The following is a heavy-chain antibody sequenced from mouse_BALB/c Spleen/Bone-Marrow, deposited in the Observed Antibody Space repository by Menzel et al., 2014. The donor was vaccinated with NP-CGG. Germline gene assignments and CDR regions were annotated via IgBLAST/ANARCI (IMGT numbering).Heavy chain of an antibody. CDR2: ISSGGSYT. CDR3: AREGLRRRAAMDY. Sequence: EVKVVESGGGLVKPGGSLKLSCAASGFTFSSYAMSRVRQSPEKRLEWVAEISSGGSYTYYPDTVTGRFTISRDNAKNTLYLEMNSLRSEDTAMYYCAREGLRRRAAMDYWGQGTSVTVSS. J-gene: IGHJ4*01. D-gene: IGHD2-4*01. CDR1: GFTFSSYA. V-gene: IGHV5-9-4*01.